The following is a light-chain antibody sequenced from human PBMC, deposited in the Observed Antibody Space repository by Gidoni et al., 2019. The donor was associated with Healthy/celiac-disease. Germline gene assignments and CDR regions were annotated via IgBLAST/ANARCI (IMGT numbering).Light chain of an antibody. V-gene: IGKV3-20*01. CDR1: QSVSSSY. CDR3: QQYGSSPLYT. J-gene: IGKJ2*01. Sequence: EIVFTQSPATLSLSPGERATLSCSARQSVSSSYLAWYQQKPGQAPRLLIYCASSRATGSPDRFSGSGSGTDFTLTISRLEPEDVAVYYCQQYGSSPLYTFGQGTKLEIK. CDR2: CAS.